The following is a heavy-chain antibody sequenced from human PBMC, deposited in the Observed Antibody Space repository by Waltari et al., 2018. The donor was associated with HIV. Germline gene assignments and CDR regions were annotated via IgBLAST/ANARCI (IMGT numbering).Heavy chain of an antibody. D-gene: IGHD5-12*01. CDR2: ISSSSSYI. CDR1: GFTFSSYS. J-gene: IGHJ6*02. CDR3: ARGNIVATTEDV. Sequence: EVQLVESGGGLVKPGGSLSLSCAASGFTFSSYSMNWVRQAPGKGLEWVSSISSSSSYIYYADSVKGRFTISRDNAKNSLYLQMNSLRAEDTAVYYCARGNIVATTEDVWGQGTTVTVSS. V-gene: IGHV3-21*01.